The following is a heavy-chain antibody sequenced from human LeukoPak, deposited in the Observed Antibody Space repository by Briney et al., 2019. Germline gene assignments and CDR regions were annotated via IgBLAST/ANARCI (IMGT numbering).Heavy chain of an antibody. Sequence: ASVKVSCKASGGTFSSYAISWVRQAPGQGLEWMGRIIPILGIANYAQKFQGRVTITADKSTSTAYMELSSLRSEDTAVYYCARYSSSGWFFDYWGQGTLVTVSS. V-gene: IGHV1-69*04. J-gene: IGHJ4*02. D-gene: IGHD6-19*01. CDR1: GGTFSSYA. CDR2: IIPILGIA. CDR3: ARYSSSGWFFDY.